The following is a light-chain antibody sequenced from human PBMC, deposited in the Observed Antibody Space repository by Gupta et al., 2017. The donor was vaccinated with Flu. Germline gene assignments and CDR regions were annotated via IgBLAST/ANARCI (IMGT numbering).Light chain of an antibody. CDR3: SSYTSTSTYV. CDR2: DVS. Sequence: TPPPSVSGSPGQSVTLSCTGTSSDVGSYNRVSWSQQPPGPAPKLMLYDVSNRPSGVPDRFSGSKSGNTASLTISGLQADEEGDYYCSSYTSTSTYVFGTGTKVTVL. V-gene: IGLV2-18*02. CDR1: SSDVGSYNR. J-gene: IGLJ1*01.